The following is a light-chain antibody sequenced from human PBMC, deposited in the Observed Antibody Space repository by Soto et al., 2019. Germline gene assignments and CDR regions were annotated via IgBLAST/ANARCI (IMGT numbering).Light chain of an antibody. CDR3: SSYTSSTTLV. CDR2: DVS. Sequence: QSVLTQPASVSGSPGQSITISCTGTSSDIGGHNYVSWYQHHPGKAPKLMIYDVSNRPSGVSNRFSGSKSGNTASLTISGLQAEDEADYYCSSYTSSTTLVFGGGTKLTVL. J-gene: IGLJ2*01. CDR1: SSDIGGHNY. V-gene: IGLV2-14*03.